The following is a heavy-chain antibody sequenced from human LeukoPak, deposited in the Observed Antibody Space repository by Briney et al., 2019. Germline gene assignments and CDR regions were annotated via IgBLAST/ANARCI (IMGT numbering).Heavy chain of an antibody. D-gene: IGHD2-2*01. CDR1: GYTFTGYY. CDR2: INPNSGGT. Sequence: ASVKVSCKASGYTFTGYYMHWVRQAPGQGLEWMGWINPNSGGTNYAQKFQGRVTMTRDTSISTAYMELSRLRSDDTAVYYCARGDIVVVPANDAFDIWGQGTMVTVSS. CDR3: ARGDIVVVPANDAFDI. V-gene: IGHV1-2*02. J-gene: IGHJ3*02.